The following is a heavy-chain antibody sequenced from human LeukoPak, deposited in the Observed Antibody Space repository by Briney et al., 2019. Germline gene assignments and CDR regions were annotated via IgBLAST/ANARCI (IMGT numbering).Heavy chain of an antibody. CDR1: GGTFSSYA. V-gene: IGHV1-8*02. Sequence: ASVKVSCKASGGTFSSYAISWVRQATGQGLEWMGWMNPNSGNTGYAQKFQGRVTMTRNTSISTAYMELSSLRSEDTAVYYCASVGSSSWYYFDYWGQGTLVTVSS. J-gene: IGHJ4*02. CDR3: ASVGSSSWYYFDY. D-gene: IGHD6-13*01. CDR2: MNPNSGNT.